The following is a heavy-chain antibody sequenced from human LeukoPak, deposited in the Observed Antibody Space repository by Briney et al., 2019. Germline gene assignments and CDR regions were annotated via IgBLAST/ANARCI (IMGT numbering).Heavy chain of an antibody. D-gene: IGHD6-6*01. Sequence: ASVKVSCKASVYSFTSYYMHWVRQDPGQGLEWMGVINPSGGSTSYAQKFQGRVTMTRDTSTSTVYMELSSLRSEDTAVYYCARTSYSSSPGSWYFDLWGRGTLVTVSS. CDR2: INPSGGST. CDR1: VYSFTSYY. CDR3: ARTSYSSSPGSWYFDL. J-gene: IGHJ2*01. V-gene: IGHV1-46*01.